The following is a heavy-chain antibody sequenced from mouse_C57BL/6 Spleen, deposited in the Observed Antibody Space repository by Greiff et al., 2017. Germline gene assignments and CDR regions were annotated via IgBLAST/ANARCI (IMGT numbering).Heavy chain of an antibody. CDR1: GYTFTSYW. CDR3: ARGTAQARFAY. CDR2: IYPSDSET. Sequence: QVQLQQPGAELVRPGSSVKLSCTASGYTFTSYWMDWVKQRPGQGLEWIGNIYPSDSETHYNQKFKDKATLTVDKSSSTAYMQRSILTSDDSSVYYCARGTAQARFAYWGQGTLVTVAA. D-gene: IGHD3-2*02. J-gene: IGHJ3*01. V-gene: IGHV1-61*01.